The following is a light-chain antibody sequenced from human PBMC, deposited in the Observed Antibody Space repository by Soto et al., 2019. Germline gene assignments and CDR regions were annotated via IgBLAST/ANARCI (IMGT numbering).Light chain of an antibody. J-gene: IGKJ2*01. CDR3: QQSYSLPFT. CDR2: WAS. CDR1: QTVLYSSDNKNY. V-gene: IGKV4-1*01. Sequence: DVVMTQSPDSLAVSLGERATINCKSSQTVLYSSDNKNYLAWYQQKPGQPPKLLIYWASTRESGVPDRFSGSGSGADFTLTISSLQAEDVAVYYCQQSYSLPFTFGQGTKLEIK.